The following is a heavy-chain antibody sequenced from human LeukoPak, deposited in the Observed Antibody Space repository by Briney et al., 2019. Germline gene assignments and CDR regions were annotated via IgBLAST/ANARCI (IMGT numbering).Heavy chain of an antibody. CDR1: GYSISSGYY. D-gene: IGHD3-9*01. V-gene: IGHV4-38-2*02. Sequence: PSETLSLTCTVSGYSISSGYYWGWIRQPPGKGLEWIGSIYHSGSTYYNPSLKSRVTISVDTSKNQFSLKLSSVTAADTAVYYCARAGYFDWLLLGYWGQGTLVTVSS. CDR3: ARAGYFDWLLLGY. J-gene: IGHJ4*02. CDR2: IYHSGST.